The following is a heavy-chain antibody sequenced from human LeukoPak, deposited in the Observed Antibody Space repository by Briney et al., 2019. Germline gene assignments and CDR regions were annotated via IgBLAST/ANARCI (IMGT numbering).Heavy chain of an antibody. CDR2: ISSSSSYT. D-gene: IGHD5-18*01. J-gene: IGHJ4*02. Sequence: PGASLRLSCAASGFTFSDYYMSWIRQAPGKGLEWVSYISSSSSYTNYADSVKGRFTISRDNAKNSLYLQMNSLRAEDTAVYYCARDDGTAMVTFDYWGQGTLVTVSS. CDR1: GFTFSDYY. CDR3: ARDDGTAMVTFDY. V-gene: IGHV3-11*06.